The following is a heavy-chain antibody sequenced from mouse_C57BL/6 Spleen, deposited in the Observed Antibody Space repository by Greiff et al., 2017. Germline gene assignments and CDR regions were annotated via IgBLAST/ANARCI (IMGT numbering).Heavy chain of an antibody. D-gene: IGHD3-1*01. V-gene: IGHV1-82*01. Sequence: VQLQQSGPELVKPGASVKISCKASGYAFSSSWMNWVKQRPGKGLEWIGRIYPGDGDTNYNGKFKGKATLTADKSSSTAYMQLSSLTSEDSAVYFCARGAPGGYFDYWGQGTTLTVSS. CDR2: IYPGDGDT. CDR3: ARGAPGGYFDY. J-gene: IGHJ2*01. CDR1: GYAFSSSW.